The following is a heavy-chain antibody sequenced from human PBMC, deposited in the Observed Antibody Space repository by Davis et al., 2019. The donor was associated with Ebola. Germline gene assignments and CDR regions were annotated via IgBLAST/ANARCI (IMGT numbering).Heavy chain of an antibody. Sequence: SCAASGFTFSSYWMSWVRQAPGKGLEWVTNIKQDGSEKYYVDSVKGRFTISRDNAKNSLYLQMNSLRAEDTAVYYCARYDYYGSGSYVGYYYGMDVWGQGTTVTVSS. CDR1: GFTFSSYW. J-gene: IGHJ6*02. D-gene: IGHD3-10*01. V-gene: IGHV3-7*03. CDR3: ARYDYYGSGSYVGYYYGMDV. CDR2: IKQDGSEK.